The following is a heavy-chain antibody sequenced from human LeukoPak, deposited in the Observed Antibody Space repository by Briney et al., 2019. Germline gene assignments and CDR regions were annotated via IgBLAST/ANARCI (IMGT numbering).Heavy chain of an antibody. CDR3: ARVEMATISH. V-gene: IGHV3-21*01. CDR2: ISSSSSYI. CDR1: GFTFSSYS. D-gene: IGHD5-12*01. Sequence: PGGSLRLSCAASGFTFSSYSMNWVRQAPGKGLEWVSSISSSSSYIYYADSVKGRFTISRDNAKNSLYLQMNSLRAEDTAEYYCARVEMATISHWGQGTLVTVSS. J-gene: IGHJ4*02.